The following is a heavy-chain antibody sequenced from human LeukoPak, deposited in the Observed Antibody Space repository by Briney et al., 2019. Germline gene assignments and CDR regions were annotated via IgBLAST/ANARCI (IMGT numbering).Heavy chain of an antibody. CDR1: GGSISSYY. CDR3: ARGAAAGTDY. Sequence: ETLSFTCTVSGGSISSYYWSWIRQPPGKGLEWIGYIYYSGSTNYNPSLKSRVTISVDTSKNQFSLKLSSVTAADTAVYYCARGAAAGTDYWGQGTLVTVSS. D-gene: IGHD6-13*01. V-gene: IGHV4-59*01. CDR2: IYYSGST. J-gene: IGHJ4*02.